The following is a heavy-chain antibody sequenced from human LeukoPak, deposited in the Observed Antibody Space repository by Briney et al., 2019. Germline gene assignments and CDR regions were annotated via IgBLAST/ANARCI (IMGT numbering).Heavy chain of an antibody. CDR2: IYSGGST. Sequence: GGSLRLSCAASGFTVSSYHMTWVRQAPGKGLEWVSVIYSGGSTYYADSVKGRVAISRDNSKNTVFLQMNSVRAADTALYYCARSYSNHLFGMDVWGQGTTVTVSS. CDR3: ARSYSNHLFGMDV. CDR1: GFTVSSYH. J-gene: IGHJ6*02. D-gene: IGHD4-11*01. V-gene: IGHV3-66*01.